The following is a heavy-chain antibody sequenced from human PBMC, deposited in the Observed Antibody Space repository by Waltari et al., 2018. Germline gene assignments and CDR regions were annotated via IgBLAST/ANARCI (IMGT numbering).Heavy chain of an antibody. V-gene: IGHV4-38-2*01. CDR2: IYHSGST. Sequence: QVQLQESGPGLVKPSETLSLTCAVSGYSISSGYYWGWIRQPPGKGLEWIGSIYHSGSTYYNPSLKSRVTISVDTSKNQFSLKLSSVTAADTAVYYCARHGGGTRALDYWGQGTLVTVSS. CDR1: GYSISSGYY. J-gene: IGHJ4*02. D-gene: IGHD1-1*01. CDR3: ARHGGGTRALDY.